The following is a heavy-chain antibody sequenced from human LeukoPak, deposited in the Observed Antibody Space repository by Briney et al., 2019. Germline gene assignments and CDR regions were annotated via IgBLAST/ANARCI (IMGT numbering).Heavy chain of an antibody. V-gene: IGHV4-30-2*01. CDR3: ASYYGSASFDH. J-gene: IGHJ4*02. CDR2: IYHSGST. CDR1: GGSISSGGYS. D-gene: IGHD3-10*01. Sequence: SQTLSLTCAVSGGSISSGGYSWSWIRQPPGKGLEWIGYIYHSGSTYYNPSLKSRVTISVDRSKNQFSLKLSSVTAADTAVYYCASYYGSASFDHWDQGTLVTVSS.